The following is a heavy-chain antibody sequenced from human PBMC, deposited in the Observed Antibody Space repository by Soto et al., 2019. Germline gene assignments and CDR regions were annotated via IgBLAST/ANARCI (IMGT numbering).Heavy chain of an antibody. J-gene: IGHJ6*02. CDR1: GASISSGNFY. Sequence: QVQLQESGPGLVKPSQTLSLTCTVSGASISSGNFYWTWIRQPPGKGLEWIGYIFYSGTTYYNPSLQSRATISIDTSKNQFSLKLNSVTAADTAVYYCASESGWFGEFNYYYNGVDVWGQGTTVTVSS. D-gene: IGHD3-10*01. V-gene: IGHV4-30-4*01. CDR2: IFYSGTT. CDR3: ASESGWFGEFNYYYNGVDV.